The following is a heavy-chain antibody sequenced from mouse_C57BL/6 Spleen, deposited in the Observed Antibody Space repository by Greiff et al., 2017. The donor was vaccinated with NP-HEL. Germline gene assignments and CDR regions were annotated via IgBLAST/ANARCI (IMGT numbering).Heavy chain of an antibody. CDR1: GYSFTGYY. CDR3: ARGEDDYDVDFDV. V-gene: IGHV1-42*01. D-gene: IGHD2-4*01. J-gene: IGHJ1*03. CDR2: INPSTGGT. Sequence: EVQLQQSGPELVKPGASVKISCKASGYSFTGYYMNWVKQSPEKSLEWIGEINPSTGGTTYNQKFKAKATLTVDKSSSTAYMQLKSLTSEDSAVYYCARGEDDYDVDFDVWGTGTTVTVSS.